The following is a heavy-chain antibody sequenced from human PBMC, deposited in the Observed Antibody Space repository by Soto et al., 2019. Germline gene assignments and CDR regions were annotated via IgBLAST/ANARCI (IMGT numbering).Heavy chain of an antibody. D-gene: IGHD3-9*01. CDR3: ARSQLRYFDWLLAPYDY. J-gene: IGHJ4*02. Sequence: ETLSLTCTVSGGSVSSGSYYWSWIRQPPGKGLEWIGYIYYSGSTNYNPSLKSRATISVDTSKNQFSLKLSSVTAADTAVYYCARSQLRYFDWLLAPYDYWGQGTLVTVSS. CDR1: GGSVSSGSYY. V-gene: IGHV4-61*01. CDR2: IYYSGST.